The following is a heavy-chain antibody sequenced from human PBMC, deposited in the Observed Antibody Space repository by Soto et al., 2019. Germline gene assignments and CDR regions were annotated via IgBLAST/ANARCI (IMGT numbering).Heavy chain of an antibody. CDR2: ISSSNTYK. V-gene: IGHV3-21*01. CDR1: GFIFSSYS. J-gene: IGHJ6*03. CDR3: ARVVSGTLNGYMDV. Sequence: EVQLVESGGGLVKPGGSLRLSCAASGFIFSSYSMNWVRQAPGKGLEWLSSISSSNTYKYYADSLKGRSTISRDNARNSLFLQMDTLRAEDKAVYYCARVVSGTLNGYMDVWGKGTTVTVSS. D-gene: IGHD1-1*01.